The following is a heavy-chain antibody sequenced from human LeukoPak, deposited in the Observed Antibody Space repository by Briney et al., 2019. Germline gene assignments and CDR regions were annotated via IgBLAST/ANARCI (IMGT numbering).Heavy chain of an antibody. V-gene: IGHV3-21*01. J-gene: IGHJ4*02. D-gene: IGHD3-22*01. CDR1: VFTFSSYS. CDR3: ARDRSTDSSGYYYS. CDR2: ISGSGGTT. Sequence: PGGSLRLSCAASVFTFSSYSMHWVRQAPWKGLEWVSVISGSGGTTYYADSVKGRFTISRDNAKNSLYLQMNSLRAEDTAVYYCARDRSTDSSGYYYSWGQGTLVTVSS.